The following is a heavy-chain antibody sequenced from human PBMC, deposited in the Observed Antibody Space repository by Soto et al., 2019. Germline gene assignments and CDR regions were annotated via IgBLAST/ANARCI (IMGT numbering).Heavy chain of an antibody. Sequence: GSLRLSCAASGFTVSTYDMNWVRQAPGKGLEGVSTIGGLTSYIYYADSLKGRFTISRDNAKNSLYLQTNSPRAEDTAVYYCARGWRVGAGGKFYYGLDVWGQGTTVTVSS. CDR2: IGGLTSYI. V-gene: IGHV3-21*01. J-gene: IGHJ6*02. CDR1: GFTVSTYD. D-gene: IGHD2-15*01. CDR3: ARGWRVGAGGKFYYGLDV.